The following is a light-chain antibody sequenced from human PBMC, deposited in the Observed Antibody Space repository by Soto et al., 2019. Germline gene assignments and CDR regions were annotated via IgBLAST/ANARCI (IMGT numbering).Light chain of an antibody. V-gene: IGLV2-23*01. J-gene: IGLJ3*02. Sequence: QSVLTQPASVSGSPGQSITISCTGTSSDVGSYNLVSWYQQHPGKAPKLMIYEGSKRPSGVSNRFSGSKSGNTASLTISGLQSEDESDYYCCTVFGGGTKLTVL. CDR3: CTV. CDR1: SSDVGSYNL. CDR2: EGS.